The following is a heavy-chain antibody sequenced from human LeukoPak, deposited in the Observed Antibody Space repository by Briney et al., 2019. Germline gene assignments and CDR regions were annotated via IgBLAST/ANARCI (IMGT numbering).Heavy chain of an antibody. CDR2: ISSSSSYI. Sequence: GGSLRLSCAASGFTFSSYSMNWVRQAPGKGLEWVSSISSSSSYIYYADSVKGRFTISRDNAKNSLYLQMNSLRAEDTAVYYCARRQPRYSGSYYYGMDVWGQGTTVTVSS. V-gene: IGHV3-21*01. CDR1: GFTFSSYS. CDR3: ARRQPRYSGSYYYGMDV. J-gene: IGHJ6*02. D-gene: IGHD1-26*01.